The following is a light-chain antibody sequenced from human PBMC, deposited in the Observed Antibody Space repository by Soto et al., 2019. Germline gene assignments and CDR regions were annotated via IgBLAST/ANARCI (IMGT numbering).Light chain of an antibody. CDR1: QSISRW. V-gene: IGKV1-5*03. CDR2: RAS. J-gene: IGKJ1*01. Sequence: DIQMTQSPSTLSASVGDRVIITCRARQSISRWLAWYQQKPGKAPDLLIYRASTLKTGIPSRFSGSGSGTEFTLTISSLQPDDFATYYCQQYDRASWTFGPGTKVEIK. CDR3: QQYDRASWT.